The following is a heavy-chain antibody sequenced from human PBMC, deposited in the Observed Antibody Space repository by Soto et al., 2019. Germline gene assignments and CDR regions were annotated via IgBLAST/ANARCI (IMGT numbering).Heavy chain of an antibody. CDR3: AGQRLRWKTAYYYYGMDV. J-gene: IGHJ6*02. CDR1: GGTFSSYA. V-gene: IGHV1-69*06. Sequence: QVQLVQSGAEVKKPGSSVKVSCKASGGTFSSYAISWVRQAPGQGLEWMGGIIPIFGTANYAQKFQGRVTITADKSTSTAYMELSSLRSEDTAVYYCAGQRLRWKTAYYYYGMDVWGQGTTVTVSS. D-gene: IGHD4-17*01. CDR2: IIPIFGTA.